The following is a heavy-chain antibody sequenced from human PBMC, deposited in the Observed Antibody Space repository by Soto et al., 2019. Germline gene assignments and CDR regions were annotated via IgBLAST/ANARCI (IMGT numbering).Heavy chain of an antibody. CDR1: GFTFSDYY. CDR2: ISSSGDII. V-gene: IGHV3-11*01. D-gene: IGHD3-22*01. J-gene: IGHJ3*02. Sequence: PGGSLRLSCAASGFTFSDYYMSWIRQAPGKGLEWVSYISSSGDIIDYADSVKGRLTISRDNAKKALYLQMNSLRAEDTAVYYCARDGDYYDSRGYFLRDAFDIWGQGTMVTVSS. CDR3: ARDGDYYDSRGYFLRDAFDI.